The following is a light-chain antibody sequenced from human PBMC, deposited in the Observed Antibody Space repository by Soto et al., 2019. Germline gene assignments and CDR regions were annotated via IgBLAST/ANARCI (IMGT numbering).Light chain of an antibody. CDR2: DVT. CDR3: CSHAGSYTYV. J-gene: IGLJ1*01. CDR1: SSDVGGYNY. V-gene: IGLV2-11*01. Sequence: QSALTQPRSVSGSPGQSLTISCTGTSSDVGGYNYVSWYQQHPGKVPKLMIYDVTKRPSGVPDRFSGSKSGNTASLTISGLQSEEEADYYCCSHAGSYTYVFGTGTKSPS.